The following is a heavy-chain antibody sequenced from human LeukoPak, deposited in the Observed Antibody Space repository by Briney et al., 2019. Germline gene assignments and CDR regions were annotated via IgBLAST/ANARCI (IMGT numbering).Heavy chain of an antibody. CDR3: ARGRIAKIVEVHSFSYGMDV. CDR2: IWYDGGDK. V-gene: IGHV3-33*01. CDR1: GFTFSSYG. Sequence: GGSLRLSCAASGFTFSSYGMHWVRQAPGKGLEWVAVIWYDGGDKYYADSVKGRFTISRDNSKNTLYLQMNSLRAEDTAVYYCARGRIAKIVEVHSFSYGMDVWGQGTTVTVSS. J-gene: IGHJ6*02. D-gene: IGHD3-22*01.